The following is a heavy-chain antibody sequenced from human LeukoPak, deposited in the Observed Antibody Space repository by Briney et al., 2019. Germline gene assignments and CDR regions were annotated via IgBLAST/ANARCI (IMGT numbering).Heavy chain of an antibody. D-gene: IGHD3-9*01. V-gene: IGHV4-34*01. CDR1: GGSFSGYY. J-gene: IGHJ4*02. CDR2: INHSGST. CDR3: ASDWSLGY. Sequence: KPSETLSLTCAFYGGSFSGYYWSWIRQPPGKGLEWIGEINHSGSTNYNPSLKSRVTISVDTSKNQFSLKLSSVTAADTAVYYCASDWSLGYWGQGTLVTVSS.